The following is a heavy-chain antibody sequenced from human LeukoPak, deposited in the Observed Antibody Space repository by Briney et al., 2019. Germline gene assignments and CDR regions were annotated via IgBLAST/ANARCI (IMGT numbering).Heavy chain of an antibody. CDR2: IFPIFGTA. CDR3: ASQDDSSGYYFHY. Sequence: SVKVSCRASGDXFSSYAMSWVRQAPGQGLEWMGAIFPIFGTANYAQKFQGRVTITADESTSTDYMELSSLRSEDTAVYYCASQDDSSGYYFHYWGQGTLVTVSS. D-gene: IGHD3-22*01. V-gene: IGHV1-69*13. CDR1: GDXFSSYA. J-gene: IGHJ4*02.